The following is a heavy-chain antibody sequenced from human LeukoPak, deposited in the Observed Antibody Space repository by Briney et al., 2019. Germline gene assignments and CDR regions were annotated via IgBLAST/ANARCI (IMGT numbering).Heavy chain of an antibody. Sequence: GGSLRLSCAASGFTFSSYSMNWVRQAPGKGLEWVSYISSSSSYIYYADSVKGRFTISRDNAKNSLYLQMNSLRAEDTAVYYCARDNPDSSGADYWGQGTLVTVSS. CDR3: ARDNPDSSGADY. CDR1: GFTFSSYS. V-gene: IGHV3-21*01. J-gene: IGHJ4*02. D-gene: IGHD6-19*01. CDR2: ISSSSSYI.